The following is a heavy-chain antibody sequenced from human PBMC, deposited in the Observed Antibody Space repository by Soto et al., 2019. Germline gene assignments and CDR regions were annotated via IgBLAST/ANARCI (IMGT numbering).Heavy chain of an antibody. CDR2: IYWDDGK. CDR1: GFSLNTGGET. D-gene: IGHD3-10*01. Sequence: QITLKESGPPLVRPTQTLTLTCVFSGFSLNTGGETVGWIRQPPGKALEWVALIYWDDGKRYSPSLKSRLTITKETSRNQVVLTMTNVDPEDTATYFCAHSPAPRVYFRHWGEGTLVTVSS. J-gene: IGHJ1*01. V-gene: IGHV2-5*02. CDR3: AHSPAPRVYFRH.